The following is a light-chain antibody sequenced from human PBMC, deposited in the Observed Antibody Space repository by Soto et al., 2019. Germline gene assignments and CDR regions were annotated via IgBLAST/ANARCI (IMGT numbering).Light chain of an antibody. V-gene: IGKV1-5*03. CDR2: KAS. CDR3: QQYNTYPLT. J-gene: IGKJ4*01. Sequence: DIQMTQSPSTLSASVGDRVTITCRASQNINNWLAWYQQKSGKAPKLLIYKASSLESGVPSRFSGSGSGTEFTLTINSLQPDDFATYYCQQYNTYPLTFGGGTKVEF. CDR1: QNINNW.